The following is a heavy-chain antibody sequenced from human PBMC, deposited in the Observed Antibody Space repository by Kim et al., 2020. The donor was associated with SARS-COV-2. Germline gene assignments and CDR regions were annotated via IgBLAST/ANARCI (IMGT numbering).Heavy chain of an antibody. J-gene: IGHJ4*01. Sequence: ASVKVSCKVSGYTLTELSMHWVRQAPEKGLDWMGAFDPENGETLYARKFQGRVTLTEDTSTDTAYMELSSLKSEDTAVYYCATTRADCSSTSGCDYFDYWGQGTLVTVSS. V-gene: IGHV1-24*01. D-gene: IGHD2-2*01. CDR3: ATTRADCSSTSGCDYFDY. CDR1: GYTLTELS. CDR2: FDPENGET.